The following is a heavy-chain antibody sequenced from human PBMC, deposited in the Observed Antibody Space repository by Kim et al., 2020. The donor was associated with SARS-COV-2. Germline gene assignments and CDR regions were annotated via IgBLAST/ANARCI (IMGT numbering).Heavy chain of an antibody. CDR2: INAGNGNT. CDR1: GYTFTSYA. CDR3: AREDRSGWYPFDWFDP. D-gene: IGHD6-19*01. J-gene: IGHJ5*02. Sequence: ASVKVSCKASGYTFTSYAMHWVRQAPGQRLEWMGWINAGNGNTKYSQKFQGRVTITRDTSASTAYMELSSLRSEDTAVYYCAREDRSGWYPFDWFDPWGQGTLVTVSS. V-gene: IGHV1-3*01.